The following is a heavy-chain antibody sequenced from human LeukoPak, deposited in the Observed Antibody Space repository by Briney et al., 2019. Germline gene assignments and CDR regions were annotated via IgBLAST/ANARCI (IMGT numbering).Heavy chain of an antibody. CDR2: IHHTGYT. CDR3: ARGYGSGKTPPVTYAMDV. Sequence: ETLSLTCTVSGGSVNSDHWSWIRQPPGKGLEWIGYIHHTGYTSLNPSLKSRVSISVDTSKNQFSLKLSSVSAADTAVYFCARGYGSGKTPPVTYAMDVWGQGTTVTVSS. D-gene: IGHD3-10*01. V-gene: IGHV4-59*02. CDR1: GGSVNSDH. J-gene: IGHJ6*02.